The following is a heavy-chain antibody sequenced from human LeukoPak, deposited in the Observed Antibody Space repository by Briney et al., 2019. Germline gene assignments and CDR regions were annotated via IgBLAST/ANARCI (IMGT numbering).Heavy chain of an antibody. V-gene: IGHV3-23*01. D-gene: IGHD2-2*01. J-gene: IGHJ3*02. Sequence: PGGSLRLSCAASGFIFSSYGMSWVRQAPGKGLEWVSAISGSGGSTYYADSVKGRFTISRDNSKNTLYLQMNSLRAEDTAVYYCAKDGDLGYCSSTSCYEGAFDIWGQGTMVTVSS. CDR2: ISGSGGST. CDR3: AKDGDLGYCSSTSCYEGAFDI. CDR1: GFIFSSYG.